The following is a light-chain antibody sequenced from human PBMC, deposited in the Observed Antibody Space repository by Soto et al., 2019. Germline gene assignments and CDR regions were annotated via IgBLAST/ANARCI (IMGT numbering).Light chain of an antibody. V-gene: IGLV2-14*01. CDR3: SSYTTTTSLII. J-gene: IGLJ2*01. CDR2: EVS. Sequence: QSALTQPASVSGSPGQSITISCTGSSSDVGGYNHFSSYQQHPGKAPKLMIYEVSNRPSGVSNRFSGSKSGNTASLTISGLPAEDEADYYCSSYTTTTSLIIFGGGTQLTVL. CDR1: SSDVGGYNH.